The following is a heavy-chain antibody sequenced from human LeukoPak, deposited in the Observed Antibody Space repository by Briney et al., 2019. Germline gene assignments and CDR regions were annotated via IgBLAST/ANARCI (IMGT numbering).Heavy chain of an antibody. J-gene: IGHJ5*02. CDR1: GFTFSSYG. CDR3: ARRRVPGYSSSWYSAAWFDP. V-gene: IGHV3-33*01. D-gene: IGHD6-13*01. Sequence: GGSLRLSCAASGFTFSSYGMHWVRQAPGKGLEWVAVIWYDGSNKYYADSVKGRFTISRDNSKNTLYPQMNSLRAEDTAVYYCARRRVPGYSSSWYSAAWFDPWGQGTLVTVSS. CDR2: IWYDGSNK.